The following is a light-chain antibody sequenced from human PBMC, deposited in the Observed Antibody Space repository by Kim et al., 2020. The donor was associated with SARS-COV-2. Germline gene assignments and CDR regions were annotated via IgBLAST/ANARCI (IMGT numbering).Light chain of an antibody. CDR2: KDS. CDR1: LLAKKY. V-gene: IGLV3-27*01. Sequence: SVSPGQTARITCSGELLAKKYARWFQQKPGQAPVLVIYKDSGRPSGIPERFSGSRSGTIATLTISGAQVEDEADYYCYSAADNNVVFDGGTQLTVL. J-gene: IGLJ2*01. CDR3: YSAADNNVV.